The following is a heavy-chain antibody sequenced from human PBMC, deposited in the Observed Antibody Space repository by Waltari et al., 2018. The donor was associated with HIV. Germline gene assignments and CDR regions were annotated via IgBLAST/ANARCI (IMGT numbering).Heavy chain of an antibody. CDR3: ARGPLKYASSAGWYDP. Sequence: QLVETGGGLIQPGGSLRLSCTASGFSVSGVAMRWVRQAPGKGLEWVSFISSGDSIYYADSVKGRFTISRDSSKNTLFLQMNSLTAEDTAVYYCARGPLKYASSAGWYDPWGQGTLVTVSS. J-gene: IGHJ5*02. V-gene: IGHV3-53*02. CDR1: GFSVSGVA. CDR2: ISSGDSI. D-gene: IGHD2-2*01.